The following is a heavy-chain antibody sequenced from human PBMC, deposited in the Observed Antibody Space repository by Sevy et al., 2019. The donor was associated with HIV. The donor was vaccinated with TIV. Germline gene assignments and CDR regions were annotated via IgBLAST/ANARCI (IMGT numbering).Heavy chain of an antibody. CDR2: IKSNTDGGTT. CDR1: GFTFSIAW. Sequence: GESLKISCAASGFTFSIAWMSWVRQAPGKGLEWVGRIKSNTDGGTTECAAPVKGRFTISRDDSKNTLYLQMNSLKTDDTAVYYCTTDGPFHPWGQGTLVTVSS. V-gene: IGHV3-15*01. CDR3: TTDGPFHP. J-gene: IGHJ5*02.